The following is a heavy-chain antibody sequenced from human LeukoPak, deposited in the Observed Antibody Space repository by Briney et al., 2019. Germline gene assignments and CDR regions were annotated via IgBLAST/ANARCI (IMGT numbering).Heavy chain of an antibody. CDR3: ARDHGYSYGFDY. Sequence: KSGGSLRLSCAASGFTFSSYAMSWVRQAPGKGLEWVSSISSSSSYIYYADSVKGRFTISRDNAKNSLYLQMNSLRAEDTAVYYCARDHGYSYGFDYWGQGTLVTVSS. CDR1: GFTFSSYA. J-gene: IGHJ4*02. V-gene: IGHV3-21*01. CDR2: ISSSSSYI. D-gene: IGHD5-18*01.